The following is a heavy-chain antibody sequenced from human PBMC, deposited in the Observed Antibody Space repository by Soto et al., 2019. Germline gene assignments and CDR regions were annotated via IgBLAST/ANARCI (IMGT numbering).Heavy chain of an antibody. D-gene: IGHD2-21*02. CDR2: ISSSGYST. CDR3: AKGSVVVAAKFDS. Sequence: LRLSCAASGFTFNNYAMSWVRQAPGKGLEWVSAISSSGYSTYYADSVKGRFTISRDNSKNTVYLQMSNLRAEDTAVYYCAKGSVVVAAKFDSWGQGTLVTAPQ. V-gene: IGHV3-23*01. CDR1: GFTFNNYA. J-gene: IGHJ4*02.